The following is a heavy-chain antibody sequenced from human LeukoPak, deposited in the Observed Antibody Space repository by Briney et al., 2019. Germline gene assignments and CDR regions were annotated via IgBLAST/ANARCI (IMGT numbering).Heavy chain of an antibody. Sequence: GGSLRLSCAASGFTFSSYAMHWVRQAPGKGLEWVAVISYDGSNKYYADSVKGRFTISRDNSKNTLYLQMNSLRAEDTAVYYCIQLWLGEGYWGQGTLVTVSS. V-gene: IGHV3-30*04. CDR1: GFTFSSYA. CDR3: IQLWLGEGY. J-gene: IGHJ4*02. CDR2: ISYDGSNK. D-gene: IGHD5-18*01.